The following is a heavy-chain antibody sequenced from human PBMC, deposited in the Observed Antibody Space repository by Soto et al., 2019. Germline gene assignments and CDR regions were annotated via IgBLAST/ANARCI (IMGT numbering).Heavy chain of an antibody. CDR2: IWYDGSNK. J-gene: IGHJ4*02. D-gene: IGHD6-6*01. V-gene: IGHV3-33*01. CDR3: AREASIAAGGDDYFDY. Sequence: GGSLRLSCAASGFTFSNYGMHWVRQAPGKGLEWVAVIWYDGSNKYYADSVKGRFTISRDNSKNTLYLQMNSLRAEDTAVYYCAREASIAAGGDDYFDYWGQGTLVTVSS. CDR1: GFTFSNYG.